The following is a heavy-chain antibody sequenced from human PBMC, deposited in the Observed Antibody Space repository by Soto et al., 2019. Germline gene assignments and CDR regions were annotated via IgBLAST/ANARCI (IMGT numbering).Heavy chain of an antibody. Sequence: QVQLVQSGADVKKPGASVKVSCKASGYTFTSYDINWVRKATGQGLEWMGWMNPNSGNTGYAQKFQGRVTMTRNTSISTAYMELSSLRSADPAVYYCAREHSSSWRFDYWGQGTLVTVSS. V-gene: IGHV1-8*01. CDR3: AREHSSSWRFDY. J-gene: IGHJ4*02. D-gene: IGHD6-13*01. CDR2: MNPNSGNT. CDR1: GYTFTSYD.